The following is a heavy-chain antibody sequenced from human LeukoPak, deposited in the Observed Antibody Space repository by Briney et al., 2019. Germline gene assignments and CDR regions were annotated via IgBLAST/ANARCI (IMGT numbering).Heavy chain of an antibody. Sequence: SETLSLTCTVSGGSISSGDYYWSWIRQPPGTGLEWIGYIYYSGSTYYNPSLKSRVTISVDRSKNQFSLKLSSVTAADTAVYYCASSPDDYVWGSYRFDYWGQGTLVTVSS. CDR2: IYYSGST. J-gene: IGHJ4*02. D-gene: IGHD3-16*02. CDR3: ASSPDDYVWGSYRFDY. CDR1: GGSISSGDYY. V-gene: IGHV4-30-4*01.